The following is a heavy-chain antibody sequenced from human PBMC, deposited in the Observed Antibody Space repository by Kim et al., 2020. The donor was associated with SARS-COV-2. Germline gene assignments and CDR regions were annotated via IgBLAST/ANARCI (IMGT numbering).Heavy chain of an antibody. D-gene: IGHD6-13*01. Sequence: GESLKISCKGSGYSFTSYWIGWVRQMPGKGLEWMGIIYPGDSDTRYSPSFQGQVTISADKSISTAYLQWSSLKASDTAMYYCARQESIAAAGRSYYYYGMDVWGQGTTVTVSS. CDR3: ARQESIAAAGRSYYYYGMDV. V-gene: IGHV5-51*01. CDR1: GYSFTSYW. CDR2: IYPGDSDT. J-gene: IGHJ6*02.